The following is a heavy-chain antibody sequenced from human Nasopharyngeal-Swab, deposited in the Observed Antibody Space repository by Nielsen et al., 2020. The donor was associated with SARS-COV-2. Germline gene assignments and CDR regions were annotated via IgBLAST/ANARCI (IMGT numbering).Heavy chain of an antibody. Sequence: LRLSLSTPWFPFYCYSIPLGPPTPREGLGLGSGNRWDSGSIGYADSVKGRFTISRDNAKNSLYLQMNSLRAEDTALYYCAKIGGSGWYVDAFDIWGQGTMVTVSS. V-gene: IGHV3-9*01. J-gene: IGHJ3*02. CDR3: AKIGGSGWYVDAFDI. CDR1: WFPFYCYS. D-gene: IGHD6-19*01. CDR2: NRWDSGSI.